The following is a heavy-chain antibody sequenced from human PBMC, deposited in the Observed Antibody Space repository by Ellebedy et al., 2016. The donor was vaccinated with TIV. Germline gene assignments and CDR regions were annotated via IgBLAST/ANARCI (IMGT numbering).Heavy chain of an antibody. J-gene: IGHJ4*02. Sequence: GESLKISCAASGFTFSSYEMNWVRQAPGKGLEWVSYISSSGSTIYYADSVKGRFTISRDNAKNSLYLQMNSLRDEDTAVYYCAREAGYSYGTLFDYWGQGTLVTVSS. CDR3: AREAGYSYGTLFDY. V-gene: IGHV3-48*03. CDR1: GFTFSSYE. CDR2: ISSSGSTI. D-gene: IGHD5-18*01.